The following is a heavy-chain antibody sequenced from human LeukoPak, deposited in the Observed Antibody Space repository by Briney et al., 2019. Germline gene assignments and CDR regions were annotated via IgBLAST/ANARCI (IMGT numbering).Heavy chain of an antibody. Sequence: PGGSLRLSCAASGFTFSSYSMNWVRQAPGKGLEWASYISSSSSTIYYADSVKGRFTISRDNAKNSLYLQMNSLRAEDTAVYYCAKVLSYDSSGYPGYWGQGTLVTVSS. J-gene: IGHJ4*02. D-gene: IGHD3-22*01. CDR1: GFTFSSYS. CDR2: ISSSSSTI. CDR3: AKVLSYDSSGYPGY. V-gene: IGHV3-48*04.